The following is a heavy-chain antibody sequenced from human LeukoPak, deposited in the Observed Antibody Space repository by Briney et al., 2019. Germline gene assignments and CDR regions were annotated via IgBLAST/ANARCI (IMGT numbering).Heavy chain of an antibody. V-gene: IGHV3-48*03. CDR3: ASVTAPLDY. D-gene: IGHD2-21*02. CDR1: GFSFSSYE. CDR2: ISASGSPI. J-gene: IGHJ4*02. Sequence: GGSLRLSCEASGFSFSSYEMNWVRQAPGKGLEWVSYISASGSPIYYADSVKGRFTISRDNAKNSLYLQMNSPRAEDTALYYCASVTAPLDYWGQGTLVIVSS.